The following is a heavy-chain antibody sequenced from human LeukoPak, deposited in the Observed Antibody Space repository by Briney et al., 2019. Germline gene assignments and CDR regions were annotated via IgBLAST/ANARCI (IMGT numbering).Heavy chain of an antibody. CDR3: AKGGYIYGHAPDY. J-gene: IGHJ4*02. V-gene: IGHV3-23*01. CDR2: ISGSGGST. CDR1: GFTFSSFA. Sequence: GGSLRLSCAASGFTFSSFAMNWVRQAPGKGLEWVSVISGSGGSTYYADSVKGQFTISRDNSKNTLYLQMNSLRVEDTAVYYCAKGGYIYGHAPDYWGQGTLVTVSS. D-gene: IGHD5-18*01.